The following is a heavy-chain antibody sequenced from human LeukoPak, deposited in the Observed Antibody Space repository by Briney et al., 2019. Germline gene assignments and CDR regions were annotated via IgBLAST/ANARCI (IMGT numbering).Heavy chain of an antibody. CDR3: ARAAGITMVRGVKSYYFDY. Sequence: ASVKVSCKASGYTFTSYAMHWVRQAPGQGLEWMGWISAYNGNTNYAQKLQGRVTMTTDTSTSTAYMDLRSLRSDDTAVYYCARAAGITMVRGVKSYYFDYWGQGTLVTVSS. V-gene: IGHV1-18*01. CDR2: ISAYNGNT. CDR1: GYTFTSYA. D-gene: IGHD3-10*01. J-gene: IGHJ4*02.